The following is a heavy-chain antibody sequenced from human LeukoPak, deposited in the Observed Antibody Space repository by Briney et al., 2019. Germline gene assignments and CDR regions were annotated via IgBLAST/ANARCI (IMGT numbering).Heavy chain of an antibody. CDR1: GFTFNSYW. J-gene: IGHJ4*02. D-gene: IGHD5-18*01. V-gene: IGHV3-7*01. CDR3: AKNFFSGYLYYLDY. Sequence: GGSLRLSCGASGFTFNSYWMSWVRQAPGKGLEWVAHINQDGSEKYYVDSVKGRFTISRDNAKNSLYLQMNSLRAEDTAVYYCAKNFFSGYLYYLDYWGQGTLVTVSS. CDR2: INQDGSEK.